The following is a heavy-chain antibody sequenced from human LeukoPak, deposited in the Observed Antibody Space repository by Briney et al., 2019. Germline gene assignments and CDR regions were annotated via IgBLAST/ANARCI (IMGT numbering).Heavy chain of an antibody. Sequence: GASVKVSCKVSGYTLTELSMHWVRQAPGRGLEWMGWINPNSGGTNYAQKFQGRVTMTRDTSISTAYMELSRLRSDDTAVYYCARDHPPIPAAKYYYYGMDVWGQGTTVTVSS. J-gene: IGHJ6*02. D-gene: IGHD2-2*01. V-gene: IGHV1-2*02. CDR1: GYTLTELS. CDR2: INPNSGGT. CDR3: ARDHPPIPAAKYYYYGMDV.